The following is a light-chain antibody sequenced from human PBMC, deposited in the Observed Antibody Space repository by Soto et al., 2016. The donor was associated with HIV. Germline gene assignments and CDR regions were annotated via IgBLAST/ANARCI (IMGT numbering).Light chain of an antibody. Sequence: SYELTQPPSVSVAPGKTARITCGGNNIASKSVHWYQQKPGQAPVLVVYDDNDRPSGIPERFSGSNSGNTATLTISRVEAGDEADYYCQVWDSSSDHPGGYVVFGGGTKLTVL. V-gene: IGLV3-21*03. CDR1: NIASKS. J-gene: IGLJ2*01. CDR2: DDN. CDR3: QVWDSSSDHPGGYVV.